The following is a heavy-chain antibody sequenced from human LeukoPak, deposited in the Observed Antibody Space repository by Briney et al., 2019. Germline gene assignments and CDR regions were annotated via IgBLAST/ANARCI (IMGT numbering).Heavy chain of an antibody. CDR1: GFTFSSYA. CDR2: ISGSGGST. Sequence: GGSLRLSCAASGFTFSSYAMSWVRQASGKGLEWVSAISGSGGSTYYADSVKGRFTISRDNSKNTLYLQMSSLRAEDTAVYYCAKDERNWNYNLASQTYDWGQGTLVTVSS. J-gene: IGHJ4*02. V-gene: IGHV3-23*01. CDR3: AKDERNWNYNLASQTYD. D-gene: IGHD1-7*01.